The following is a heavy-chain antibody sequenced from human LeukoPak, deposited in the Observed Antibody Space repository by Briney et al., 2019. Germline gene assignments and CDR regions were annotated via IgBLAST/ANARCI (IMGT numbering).Heavy chain of an antibody. D-gene: IGHD3-10*01. CDR1: GFTFSSYS. CDR2: ISSSSSYI. Sequence: KAGGSLRLSCAASGFTFSSYSMNWVRQAPGKGLEWVSSISSSSSYIYYADSVKGRFTISRDSAKNSLYMQTNSLRAEDTAVYYCARREVRGVIHLFDYWGQGTLATVSS. V-gene: IGHV3-21*01. CDR3: ARREVRGVIHLFDY. J-gene: IGHJ4*02.